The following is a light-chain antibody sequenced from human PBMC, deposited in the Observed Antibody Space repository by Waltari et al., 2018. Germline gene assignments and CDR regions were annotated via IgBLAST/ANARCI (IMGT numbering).Light chain of an antibody. V-gene: IGLV2-11*01. CDR1: SRDVGGYKD. CDR2: DVN. Sequence: QSALTQPRSVSGSPGQSVTISCPGTSRDVGGYKDVSWYQQHPGKAPKLMVSDVNKLPSGVPDRFSGSKSGNTASLTISGLQAEDEADYYCCSYAGSYTFVFGTGTKVTVL. CDR3: CSYAGSYTFV. J-gene: IGLJ1*01.